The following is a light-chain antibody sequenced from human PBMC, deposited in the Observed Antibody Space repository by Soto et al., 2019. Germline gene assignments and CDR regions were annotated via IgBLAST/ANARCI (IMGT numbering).Light chain of an antibody. J-gene: IGKJ3*01. CDR3: QQYDSSPFT. V-gene: IGKV3-20*01. CDR2: GAS. CDR1: QSVSSSY. Sequence: ENVLTQSPGTLSLSPGERATLSCRASQSVSSSYLAWYQQKSGQAPRLLIYGASSRATGIPDRFSGSGSGTDFTLTISRLEPEDFAVYYCQQYDSSPFTFGPGTRVDIK.